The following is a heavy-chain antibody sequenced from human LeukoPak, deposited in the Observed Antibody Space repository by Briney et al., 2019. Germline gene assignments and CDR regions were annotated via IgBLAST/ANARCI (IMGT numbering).Heavy chain of an antibody. CDR2: IYYSGST. V-gene: IGHV4-39*07. J-gene: IGHJ4*02. D-gene: IGHD6-13*01. CDR1: GGSISSSSYY. Sequence: PSETLSLTCTVSGGSISSSSYYWGWIRQPPGKGLEWIGSIYYSGSTYYNPSLKSRVTISVDMSKNQFSLKLSSVTAADTAVYYCARERGHISSSWYPLDYWGQGTLVTVSS. CDR3: ARERGHISSSWYPLDY.